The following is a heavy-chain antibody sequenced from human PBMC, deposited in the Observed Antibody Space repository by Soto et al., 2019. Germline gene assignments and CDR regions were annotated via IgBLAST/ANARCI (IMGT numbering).Heavy chain of an antibody. D-gene: IGHD6-13*01. Sequence: SGKVSCKAAGGTFSSYAISWVRQAPGQGLEWMGGIIPIFGTANYAQKFQGRVTITADESTSTAYMELSSLRSEDTAVYYCASIAAVFGAFDPWGQGTLVTVSS. CDR3: ASIAAVFGAFDP. J-gene: IGHJ5*02. CDR2: IIPIFGTA. V-gene: IGHV1-69*13. CDR1: GGTFSSYA.